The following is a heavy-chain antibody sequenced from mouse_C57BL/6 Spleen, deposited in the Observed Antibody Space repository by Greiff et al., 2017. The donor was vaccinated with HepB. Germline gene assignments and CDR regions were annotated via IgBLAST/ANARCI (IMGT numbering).Heavy chain of an antibody. D-gene: IGHD4-1*01. CDR3: ASTGTRGYFDY. Sequence: EVQLVESGGGLVQPGGSLSLSCAASGFTFTDYYMSWVRQPPGKALEWLGFIRNKANGYTTEYSASVKGRFTISRDNSQSILYLQMNALRAEDSATYYCASTGTRGYFDYWGQGTTLTVSS. J-gene: IGHJ2*01. CDR2: IRNKANGYTT. V-gene: IGHV7-3*01. CDR1: GFTFTDYY.